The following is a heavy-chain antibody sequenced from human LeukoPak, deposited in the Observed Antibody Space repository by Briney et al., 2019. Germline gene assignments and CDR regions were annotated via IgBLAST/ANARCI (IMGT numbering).Heavy chain of an antibody. D-gene: IGHD3-22*01. CDR3: ARQGYDYDSSVDAFDI. V-gene: IGHV4-59*08. J-gene: IGHJ3*02. CDR2: IFYSGST. CDR1: GFSISDNF. Sequence: KAGGSLRLSCAVSGFSISDNFMGWIRQPPGKGLEWIGYIFYSGSTNYNPSLKSRVTISVDTSKNQFSLKLSSVTAADTAVYYCARQGYDYDSSVDAFDIWGQGTMVTVSS.